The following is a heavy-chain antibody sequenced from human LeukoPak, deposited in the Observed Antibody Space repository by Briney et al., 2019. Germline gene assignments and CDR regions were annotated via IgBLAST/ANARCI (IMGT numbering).Heavy chain of an antibody. CDR2: INPNSGGT. Sequence: ASVKVSCKASGYTFTGYYMHWVRQAPGQGLEWMGWINPNSGGTNYAQKFQGRVTTTRDTSISTAYMELSRLRSDDTAVYYCAREGVGSSGAFDIWGQGTMVTVSS. CDR3: AREGVGSSGAFDI. D-gene: IGHD6-6*01. CDR1: GYTFTGYY. V-gene: IGHV1-2*02. J-gene: IGHJ3*02.